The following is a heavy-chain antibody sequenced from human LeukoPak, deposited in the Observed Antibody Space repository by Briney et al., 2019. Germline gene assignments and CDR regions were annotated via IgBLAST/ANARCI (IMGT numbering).Heavy chain of an antibody. CDR2: IYTSGNI. V-gene: IGHV4-4*07. D-gene: IGHD4-17*01. Sequence: SETLSLTCTVSGVSIKTYFWSWIRQPAGKGPEWIGRIYTSGNITSNPSLKSRVSLSADSSKNQFSLRLSSVTAADTAVYYCARDARDYGDYSYYYGLDVWGQGTTVTVSS. J-gene: IGHJ6*02. CDR3: ARDARDYGDYSYYYGLDV. CDR1: GVSIKTYF.